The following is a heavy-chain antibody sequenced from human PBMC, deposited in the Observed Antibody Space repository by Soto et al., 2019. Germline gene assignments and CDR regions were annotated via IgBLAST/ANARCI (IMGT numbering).Heavy chain of an antibody. J-gene: IGHJ4*02. CDR2: ISTYNGNT. Sequence: QVQLVQSGAEVKKPGASVKVSCKASGYTFTSYGISWVRQAPGQGLEWMGWISTYNGNTKYAQKLQGRVTMTTNTSTSTDYMELRSLRSDDTAVYSCARDSPPVDYWGQGALVTVSS. CDR3: ARDSPPVDY. V-gene: IGHV1-18*01. CDR1: GYTFTSYG.